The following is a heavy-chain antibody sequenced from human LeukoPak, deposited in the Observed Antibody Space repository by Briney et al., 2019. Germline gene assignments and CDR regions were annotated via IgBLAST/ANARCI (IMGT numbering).Heavy chain of an antibody. Sequence: GGSLRLSCAASGFTVSSNYMSWVRQAPGKGLEWVSVIYSGGSTYYADSVKGRFTISRDNSKNMLYLQMNSLRAEDTAVYYCARDVKDSSGYYYRWTGDWGQGTLVTVSS. CDR1: GFTVSSNY. D-gene: IGHD3-22*01. J-gene: IGHJ4*02. CDR3: ARDVKDSSGYYYRWTGD. CDR2: IYSGGST. V-gene: IGHV3-66*02.